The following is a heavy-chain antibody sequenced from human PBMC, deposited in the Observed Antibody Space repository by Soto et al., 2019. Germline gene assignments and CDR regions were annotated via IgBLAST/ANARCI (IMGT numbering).Heavy chain of an antibody. D-gene: IGHD4-17*01. Sequence: SVILSLSCTVSDGSSGGYHWSLVRQPPGKGLEWIASVYYTGTTNYNPSLGSRVTISIDAPGNRFSMEITSVTAADTAIYYCARDTVLTGMFDFWGQGTLVTVS. CDR2: VYYTGTT. V-gene: IGHV4-59*01. J-gene: IGHJ4*02. CDR1: DGSSGGYH. CDR3: ARDTVLTGMFDF.